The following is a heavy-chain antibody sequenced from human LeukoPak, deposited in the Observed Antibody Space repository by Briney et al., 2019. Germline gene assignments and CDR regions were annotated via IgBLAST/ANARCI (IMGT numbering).Heavy chain of an antibody. D-gene: IGHD3-22*01. Sequence: PSETLSLTCTVSGGSFSSGSYYWIWIRQPPGKGREWVGYIYYSGSTNYNPSLKSRVTISVDTSKKQFSLKLSSVTAADTAVYYCASYYYDSSGTDAFDIWGQGTMVTVSS. V-gene: IGHV4-61*01. J-gene: IGHJ3*02. CDR1: GGSFSSGSYY. CDR3: ASYYYDSSGTDAFDI. CDR2: IYYSGST.